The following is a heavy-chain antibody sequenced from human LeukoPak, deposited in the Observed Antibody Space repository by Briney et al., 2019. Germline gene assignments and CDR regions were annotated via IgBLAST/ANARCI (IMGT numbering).Heavy chain of an antibody. J-gene: IGHJ4*02. Sequence: PSETLSLTCTVSGGSISSYYWGWIRQPPGNGLEWIGYIYYSGSTNYNPSLKSRVTISVDTSKNQFSLKLSSVTAADTAVYYCARERSGSYPPYYFDYWGQGALVTVSS. D-gene: IGHD1-26*01. CDR3: ARERSGSYPPYYFDY. CDR2: IYYSGST. CDR1: GGSISSYY. V-gene: IGHV4-59*01.